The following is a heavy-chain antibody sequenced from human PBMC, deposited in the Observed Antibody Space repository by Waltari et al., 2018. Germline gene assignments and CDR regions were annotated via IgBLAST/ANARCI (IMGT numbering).Heavy chain of an antibody. Sequence: QVQLVESGGNVVLPGTSLRLSCAASGFPFSGYAMHWIRQAPGKGLGGVAVISYEGSEIHSADSVKGRVTISRDNSKNTLYLHMNNLRLDDTAVYYCARDIEVVSSYYFDHWGQGTLVIVSS. CDR3: ARDIEVVSSYYFDH. CDR1: GFPFSGYA. CDR2: ISYEGSEI. J-gene: IGHJ4*02. V-gene: IGHV3-30*04. D-gene: IGHD6-19*01.